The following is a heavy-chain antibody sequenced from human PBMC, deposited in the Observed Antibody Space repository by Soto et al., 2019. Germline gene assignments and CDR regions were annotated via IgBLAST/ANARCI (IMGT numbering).Heavy chain of an antibody. J-gene: IGHJ3*02. CDR2: IYSGGST. CDR1: GFTVSSNY. CDR3: ARGFDDDAFDI. V-gene: IGHV3-53*01. Sequence: GGSLRLSCAASGFTVSSNYMGWVRQAPGKGLEWVSVIYSGGSTYYADSVKGRLTISRDNSKNTLYLQMNSLRAEDTAVYYCARGFDDDAFDIWGQGTMVTVSS.